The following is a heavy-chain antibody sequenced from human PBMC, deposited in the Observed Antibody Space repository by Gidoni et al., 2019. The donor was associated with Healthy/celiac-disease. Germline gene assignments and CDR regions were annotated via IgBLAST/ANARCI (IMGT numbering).Heavy chain of an antibody. V-gene: IGHV3-73*02. Sequence: EVQLVESGGGLVQPGGSRKRACAASGFTFSGSAMHWVRQASGKGLEWVGRIRSKANSYATAYAASVKGRFTISRDDSKNTAYLQMNSLKTEDTAVYYCSAVGAVDSWGQGTLVTVSS. J-gene: IGHJ4*02. CDR3: SAVGAVDS. D-gene: IGHD6-19*01. CDR1: GFTFSGSA. CDR2: IRSKANSYAT.